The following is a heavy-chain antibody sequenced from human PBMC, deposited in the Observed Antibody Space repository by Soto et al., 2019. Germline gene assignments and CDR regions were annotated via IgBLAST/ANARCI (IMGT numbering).Heavy chain of an antibody. CDR2: INGRSNYI. D-gene: IGHD1-26*01. V-gene: IGHV3-21*01. CDR1: GFTFSTYS. J-gene: IGHJ4*02. Sequence: PGGSLRLSCAASGFTFSTYSMNWVRQAPGKGLEWVSSINGRSNYIYYADSVKGRFTISRDNAKNSLYLQMNSLRAEDTAVYYCAREDGIVGATSALDYWGQGTLVTVSS. CDR3: AREDGIVGATSALDY.